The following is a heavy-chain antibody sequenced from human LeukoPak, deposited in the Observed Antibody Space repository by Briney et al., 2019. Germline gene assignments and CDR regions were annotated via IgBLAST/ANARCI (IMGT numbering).Heavy chain of an antibody. CDR2: IYHTGTT. V-gene: IGHV4-30-4*08. D-gene: IGHD1-26*01. Sequence: PSQTLSLTCTVSGGSISSGANYWSWIRQSPVKGLEWLGHIYHTGTTLYSPHLDNRLSVSVDSSRNQFSLTLNSVTAADAAVYYCASVSVWELATHPGGSFDYWGRGILVTVSS. CDR1: GGSISSGANY. CDR3: ASVSVWELATHPGGSFDY. J-gene: IGHJ4*02.